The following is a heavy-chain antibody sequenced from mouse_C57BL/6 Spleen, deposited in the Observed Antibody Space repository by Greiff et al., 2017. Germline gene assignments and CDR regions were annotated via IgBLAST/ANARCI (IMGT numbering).Heavy chain of an antibody. CDR2: IDPSDSYT. V-gene: IGHV1-50*01. CDR3: ARDYYGSSYQTDY. CDR1: GYTFTSYW. J-gene: IGHJ2*01. D-gene: IGHD1-1*01. Sequence: VQLQQPGAELVKPGASVKLSCKASGYTFTSYWMQWVKQRPGQGLEWIGEIDPSDSYTNYNQKFKGKATLTVDTSSSTAYMQLSSLTSEDSAVYYCARDYYGSSYQTDYWGKGTTLTVSS.